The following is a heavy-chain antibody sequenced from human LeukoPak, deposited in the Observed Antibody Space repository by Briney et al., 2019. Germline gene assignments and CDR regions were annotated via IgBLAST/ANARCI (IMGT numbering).Heavy chain of an antibody. CDR3: ARVVLRLGMDV. CDR1: GGSFSGYY. CDR2: INHSGST. J-gene: IGHJ6*02. V-gene: IGHV4-34*01. Sequence: SETLSLTCTVSGGSFSGYYWSWIRQPPGKGLEWIGEINHSGSTNYNPSLKSRVTISVDTSKNQFSLKLSSVTAADTAVYYCARVVLRLGMDVWGQGTTVTVSS. D-gene: IGHD4/OR15-4a*01.